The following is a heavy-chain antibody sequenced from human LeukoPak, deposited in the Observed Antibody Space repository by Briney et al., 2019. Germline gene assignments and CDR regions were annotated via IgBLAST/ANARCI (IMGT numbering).Heavy chain of an antibody. D-gene: IGHD5-24*01. V-gene: IGHV1-18*01. J-gene: IGHJ4*02. CDR3: ARGGGRRDGYNYCIFPFDY. Sequence: ASVKVSCKASGGTFSSYAISWVRQAPGQGLGWMGWISAYNGNTNYAQKLQGRVTMTTDTSTSTAYMELRSLRSDDTAVYYCARGGGRRDGYNYCIFPFDYWGQGTLVTVSS. CDR2: ISAYNGNT. CDR1: GGTFSSYA.